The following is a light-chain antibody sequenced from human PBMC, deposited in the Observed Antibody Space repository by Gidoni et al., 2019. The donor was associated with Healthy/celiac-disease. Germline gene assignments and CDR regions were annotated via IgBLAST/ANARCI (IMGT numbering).Light chain of an antibody. V-gene: IGKV3-11*01. CDR1: QSVSSF. J-gene: IGKJ5*01. CDR2: DAS. CDR3: QQRSNWPPEIT. Sequence: DIVLTPSPATLSLSPGERATLSCRASQSVSSFLDWYHQKPGHAPRLLLHDASNRATGIPARFRCSGSGTDFTLTITILEPEDYAVYYCQQRSNWPPEITFGQGTRLEIK.